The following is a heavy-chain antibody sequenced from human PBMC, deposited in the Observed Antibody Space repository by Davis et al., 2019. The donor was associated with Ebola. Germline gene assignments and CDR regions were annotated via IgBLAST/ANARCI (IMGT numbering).Heavy chain of an antibody. V-gene: IGHV1-8*03. J-gene: IGHJ6*02. CDR1: GYTFTSYG. Sequence: ASVKVSCKASGYTFTSYGISWVRQAPGQRLEWMGWMNPNSGNTGYAQKFQGRVTITRDMSTSTAYMELSSLRSEDTAVYYCAADPHYYYYYGMDVWGQGTTVTVSS. CDR3: AADPHYYYYYGMDV. CDR2: MNPNSGNT.